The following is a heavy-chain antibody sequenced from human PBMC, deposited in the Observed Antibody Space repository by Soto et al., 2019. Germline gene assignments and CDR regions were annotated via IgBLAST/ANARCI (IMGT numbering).Heavy chain of an antibody. V-gene: IGHV1-18*01. J-gene: IGHJ3*02. CDR3: ERPGGYPIPAAFDI. Sequence: QVQLVQSGAAVKKPGASVKVSCKASGFTFTSYGISWVRQAPGQGLEWMGWISAYNGNTNYAQKLQGRVTMTTDPSTSTAYMGPRSLRSADTAVYYCERPGGYPIPAAFDIWGQGTMVTVSS. CDR1: GFTFTSYG. D-gene: IGHD2-21*01. CDR2: ISAYNGNT.